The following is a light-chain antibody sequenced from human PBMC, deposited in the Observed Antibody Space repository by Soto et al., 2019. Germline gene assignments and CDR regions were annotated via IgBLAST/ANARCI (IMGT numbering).Light chain of an antibody. J-gene: IGKJ4*01. CDR1: QGISNY. CDR3: QKYNSAPLT. V-gene: IGKV1-27*01. Sequence: DIQMTQSPSSLSASVGDRVIITCRASQGISNYLAWHQQKPGKVPKLLIYAASTLQSGVPSRFSGSGSGTDFTLTISSLQPEDVATYYCQKYNSAPLTFGGGTKVEIK. CDR2: AAS.